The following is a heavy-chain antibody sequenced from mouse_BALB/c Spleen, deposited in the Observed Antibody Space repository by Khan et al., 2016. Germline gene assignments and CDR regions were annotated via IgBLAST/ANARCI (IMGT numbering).Heavy chain of an antibody. V-gene: IGHV4-1*02. J-gene: IGHJ3*01. CDR2: MNPDSSTI. CDR3: ARLHYYGRFAY. Sequence: EVKLLESGGGLVQPGGSLKLSCAASGFDFSRYWMSWVRQAPGKGLEWIGEMNPDSSTINYTPSLEDKFIISRDNAKNTLYLQMSKVRSEDTALYYCARLHYYGRFAYWGQGTLVTVSA. CDR1: GFDFSRYW. D-gene: IGHD1-2*01.